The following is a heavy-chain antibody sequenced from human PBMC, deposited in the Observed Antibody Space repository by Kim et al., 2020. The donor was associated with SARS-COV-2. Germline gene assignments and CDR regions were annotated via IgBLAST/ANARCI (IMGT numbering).Heavy chain of an antibody. Sequence: GGSLRLSCRASEFMFSSYSMSWVRQAPGKGLEWVANIKQDGSARFYVDSVKGRFTISRDNAQNSLYLQMDSLRAEDSALYYCARRKTSSLRWWSDGSDGIDYLRHPLDVWGRGTMVTVSS. CDR3: ARRKTSSLRWWSDGSDGIDYLRHPLDV. J-gene: IGHJ3*01. V-gene: IGHV3-7*01. D-gene: IGHD2-15*01. CDR1: EFMFSSYS. CDR2: IKQDGSAR.